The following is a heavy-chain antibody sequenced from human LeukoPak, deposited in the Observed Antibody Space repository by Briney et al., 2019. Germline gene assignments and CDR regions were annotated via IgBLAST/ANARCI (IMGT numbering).Heavy chain of an antibody. J-gene: IGHJ3*02. D-gene: IGHD2-2*01. CDR2: ISYDGSNK. V-gene: IGHV3-30*18. CDR1: GFTFSSYG. Sequence: GRSLRLSCAASGFTFSSYGMHWVRQAPGKGLEWVAVISYDGSNKYYADSVKGRFTISRDNSRNTLYLQMNSLRAEDTAVYYCAKEWGPAANWGSAFDIWGQGTMVTVSS. CDR3: AKEWGPAANWGSAFDI.